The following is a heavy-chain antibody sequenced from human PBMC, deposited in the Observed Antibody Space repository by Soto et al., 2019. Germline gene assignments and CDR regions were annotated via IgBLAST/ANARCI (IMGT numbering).Heavy chain of an antibody. CDR2: INSDGSST. Sequence: GGSLRLSCAASGFTFSSYWMHWVRQARGKGLVWVSRINSDGSSTSYADSVKGRFTISRDNAKNTLYLQMNSLRAEDTAVYYCAIRASYYDSSGYFDYWGQGTLVTVSS. CDR1: GFTFSSYW. V-gene: IGHV3-74*01. D-gene: IGHD3-22*01. J-gene: IGHJ4*02. CDR3: AIRASYYDSSGYFDY.